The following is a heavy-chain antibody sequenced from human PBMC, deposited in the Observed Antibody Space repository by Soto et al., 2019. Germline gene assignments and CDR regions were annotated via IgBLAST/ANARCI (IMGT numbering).Heavy chain of an antibody. V-gene: IGHV3-74*01. CDR1: GFTFSSYW. J-gene: IGHJ2*01. CDR3: ARDVEIFGVVYWYFDL. CDR2: INSDGSST. D-gene: IGHD3-3*01. Sequence: PGGSLRLSCAASGFTFSSYWMHWVRQAPGKGLVWVSRINSDGSSTSYADSVKGRFTISRDNAKNTLYLQMNSLRAEDTAVYYCARDVEIFGVVYWYFDLWGRGTLVTVSS.